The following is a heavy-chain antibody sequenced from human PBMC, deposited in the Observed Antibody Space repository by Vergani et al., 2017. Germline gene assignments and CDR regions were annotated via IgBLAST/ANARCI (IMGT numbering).Heavy chain of an antibody. CDR2: IHYSGST. CDR1: GGSINSGDYY. Sequence: QVQLQESGPGLVKPSQTLFLTCTVSGGSINSGDYYWNFIRQPPGKGLEWIGFIHYSGSTYYNPSLKSRLTISVDTSKNQFSLKLSSVTAADTAVYYCASDTHSGQRADRWGQGILVTVTS. J-gene: IGHJ5*02. CDR3: ASDTHSGQRADR. V-gene: IGHV4-30-4*01. D-gene: IGHD6-19*01.